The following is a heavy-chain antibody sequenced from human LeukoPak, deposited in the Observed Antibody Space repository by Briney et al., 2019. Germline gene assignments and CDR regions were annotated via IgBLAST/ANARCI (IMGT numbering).Heavy chain of an antibody. CDR2: IKKDGSEK. CDR3: ARDASTRCYLCEVDH. Sequence: GGSLRLSCAASGFTISSYWRRGGRQAPGEGVGWGANIKKDGSEKYYVDSVKGGFTLSRDHAKNPLYLQMSSLRAEDTAVYYCARDASTRCYLCEVDHWDQGTLVTVSS. D-gene: IGHD2-2*01. J-gene: IGHJ4*02. V-gene: IGHV3-7*01. CDR1: GFTISSYW.